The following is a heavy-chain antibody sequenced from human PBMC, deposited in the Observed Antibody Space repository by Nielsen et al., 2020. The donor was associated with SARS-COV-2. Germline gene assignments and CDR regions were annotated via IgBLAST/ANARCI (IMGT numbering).Heavy chain of an antibody. Sequence: LSLTCAASGFTFSSYGMHWVRQAPGKGLEWVAVISYDGSNKYYADSVKGRFTISRDNSKNTLYLQMNSLRAEDTAVYYCARDPVAAAGGHYYGMDVWGQGTTVTVSS. CDR3: ARDPVAAAGGHYYGMDV. D-gene: IGHD6-13*01. V-gene: IGHV3-30*03. CDR1: GFTFSSYG. J-gene: IGHJ6*02. CDR2: ISYDGSNK.